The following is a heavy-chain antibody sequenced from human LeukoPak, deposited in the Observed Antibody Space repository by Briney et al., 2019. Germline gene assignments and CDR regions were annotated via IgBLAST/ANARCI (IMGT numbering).Heavy chain of an antibody. CDR1: GGSIRNYY. D-gene: IGHD6-19*01. CDR3: ARLSGYSSGWYEDY. CDR2: IYYTGST. J-gene: IGHJ4*02. Sequence: PSETLSLTCTVSGGSIRNYYWIWIRQPPGKGLEWIGYIYYTGSTNYNPSLKSRVTISIDTSKNQFSLELRSVTAADTAVYYCARLSGYSSGWYEDYWGQGTLVTVSS. V-gene: IGHV4-59*01.